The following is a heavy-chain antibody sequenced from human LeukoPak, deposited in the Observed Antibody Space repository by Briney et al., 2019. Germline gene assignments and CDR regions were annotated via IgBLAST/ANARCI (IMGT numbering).Heavy chain of an antibody. CDR3: AREEALGSGSFDY. Sequence: SETLSLTCTVSGGSISTYYWSWIRQPPGKGLEWIGYIYYSGSTGYNPSLKSRVTISVDTSKNQFSLKLSSVTAADTAVYYCAREEALGSGSFDYWGQGTLVTVSS. J-gene: IGHJ4*02. D-gene: IGHD1-26*01. CDR2: IYYSGST. V-gene: IGHV4-59*01. CDR1: GGSISTYY.